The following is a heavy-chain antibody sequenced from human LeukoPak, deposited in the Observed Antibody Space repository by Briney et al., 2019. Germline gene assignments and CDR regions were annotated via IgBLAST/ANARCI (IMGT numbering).Heavy chain of an antibody. V-gene: IGHV4-31*03. CDR1: GGSISTGGYY. CDR3: ARVSYGPPTDY. D-gene: IGHD5-18*01. CDR2: IYYSGST. Sequence: SETLSLTCTVSGGSISTGGYYWSWIRQHPGKGLEWIGYIYYSGSTYYNPSLKSRVTMSVDTSKNQFSLKLSSVTAADTAVYYCARVSYGPPTDYWGQGTLVTVSS. J-gene: IGHJ4*02.